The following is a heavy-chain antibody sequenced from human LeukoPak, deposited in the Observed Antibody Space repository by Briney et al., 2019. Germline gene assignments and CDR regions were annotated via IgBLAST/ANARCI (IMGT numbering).Heavy chain of an antibody. CDR3: AREVYSGSYYWDAFDI. D-gene: IGHD1-26*01. V-gene: IGHV1-18*01. Sequence: ASVNVSCTASGYTFTSYGISWVRQAPGQGLEWMGWISAYNGNTNYAQKLQGRVTMTTDTSTSTAYMELRSLRSDDTAVYYCAREVYSGSYYWDAFDIWGQGTMVTVSS. CDR2: ISAYNGNT. J-gene: IGHJ3*02. CDR1: GYTFTSYG.